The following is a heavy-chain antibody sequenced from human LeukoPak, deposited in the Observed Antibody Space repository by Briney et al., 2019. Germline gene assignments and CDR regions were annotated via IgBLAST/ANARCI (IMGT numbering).Heavy chain of an antibody. CDR2: IKQDGSEK. CDR3: AREVRLMNYYDSSGYYRY. V-gene: IGHV3-7*01. Sequence: GGSLRLSCAASGFTFSSYWMSWVRQAPGKGLEWVANIKQDGSEKYYVDSVKGRLTISRDNAKNSLYLQMNSLRAEDTAVYYCAREVRLMNYYDSSGYYRYWGQGTLVTVSS. CDR1: GFTFSSYW. D-gene: IGHD3-22*01. J-gene: IGHJ4*02.